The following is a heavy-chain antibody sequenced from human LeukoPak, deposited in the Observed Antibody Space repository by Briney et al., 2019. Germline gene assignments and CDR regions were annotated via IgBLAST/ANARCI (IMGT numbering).Heavy chain of an antibody. CDR1: GFTFSDHY. J-gene: IGHJ4*02. CDR3: AKDHMGATYY. Sequence: SGGSLRLSCAASGFTFSDHYMDRVRQAPGKGLEWVSAISGSGGSTYYADSVKGRFTISRDNSKNTLYLQMNSLRAEDTAVYYCAKDHMGATYYWGQGTLVTVSS. V-gene: IGHV3-23*01. D-gene: IGHD1-26*01. CDR2: ISGSGGST.